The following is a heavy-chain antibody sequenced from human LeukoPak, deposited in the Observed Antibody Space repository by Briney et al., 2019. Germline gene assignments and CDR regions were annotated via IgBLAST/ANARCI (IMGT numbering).Heavy chain of an antibody. CDR2: ISGSGGST. J-gene: IGHJ6*02. D-gene: IGHD3-22*01. Sequence: GGSLRLSCAASGFTFSSYAMSWVRQAPGKGLEWVSAISGSGGSTYYADSVKGRFTISRDNSKNTLYLQMNSLRAEDTAVYYCAKSVYYDCSGYYSYYYGRDVWGQGTAVSVSS. CDR1: GFTFSSYA. CDR3: AKSVYYDCSGYYSYYYGRDV. V-gene: IGHV3-23*01.